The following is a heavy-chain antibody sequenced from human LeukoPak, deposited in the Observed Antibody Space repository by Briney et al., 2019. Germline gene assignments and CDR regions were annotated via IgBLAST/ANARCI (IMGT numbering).Heavy chain of an antibody. D-gene: IGHD5-18*01. J-gene: IGHJ4*02. CDR2: IWYDGSNK. V-gene: IGHV3-33*01. CDR1: GFTFSSYG. CDR3: ARDRGYSYAHPLDF. Sequence: PGGSLRLSCAASGFTFSSYGMHWVRQAPGKGLEWVALIWYDGSNKYYADSVRGRFTISRDNSKNTLYLQMNSLRAEDTAVYHCARDRGYSYAHPLDFWGQGTLVTVSS.